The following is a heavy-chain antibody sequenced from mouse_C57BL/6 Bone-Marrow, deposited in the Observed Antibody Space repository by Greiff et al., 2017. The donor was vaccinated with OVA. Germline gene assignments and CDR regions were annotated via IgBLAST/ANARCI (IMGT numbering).Heavy chain of an antibody. CDR1: GYTFTSYW. D-gene: IGHD2-4*01. CDR3: ARRGYDDYGGAWFAY. Sequence: VQLQQPGAELVRPGSSVKLSCKASGYTFTSYWMDWVKQRPGQGLEWIGNIYPSDSETHYNQKFKDKATLTVDKSSSTDYKKLSNQKSEDSAVYYCARRGYDDYGGAWFAYWGQGTLVTVSA. CDR2: IYPSDSET. V-gene: IGHV1-61*01. J-gene: IGHJ3*01.